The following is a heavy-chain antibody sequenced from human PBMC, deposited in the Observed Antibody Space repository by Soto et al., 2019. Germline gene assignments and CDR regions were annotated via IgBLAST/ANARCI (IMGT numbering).Heavy chain of an antibody. V-gene: IGHV4-4*09. CDR3: ASLRNHYFMDA. J-gene: IGHJ6*03. D-gene: IGHD4-17*01. CDR1: DGSISGLY. CDR2: IYSSGTT. Sequence: QVQLQESGPGLVKPSETLSLTCSVSDGSISGLYWTWVRQPPGKGLEWIGWIYSSGTTNYNPSLKSRVTISVDTSKNQFSLKLNSVTAADTAICYCASLRNHYFMDAWGKGTTVTVSS.